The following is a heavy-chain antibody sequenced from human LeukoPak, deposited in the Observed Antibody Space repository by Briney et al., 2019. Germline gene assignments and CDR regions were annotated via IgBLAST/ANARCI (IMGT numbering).Heavy chain of an antibody. CDR2: XXXXXXTI. CDR1: RFTFSDYY. J-gene: IGHJ4*02. CDR3: ASGNYYGSGSNYGVGAYFDY. Sequence: PGGSLRLSCAASRFTFSDYYMSWISQALGKGLXXXXXXXXXXXTIYYADAVKGRFTISRDNAKNSLYLQMNSLRAEDTAVYYCASGNYYGSGSNYGVGAYFDYWGQGTQVTVSS. D-gene: IGHD3-10*01. V-gene: IGHV3-11*01.